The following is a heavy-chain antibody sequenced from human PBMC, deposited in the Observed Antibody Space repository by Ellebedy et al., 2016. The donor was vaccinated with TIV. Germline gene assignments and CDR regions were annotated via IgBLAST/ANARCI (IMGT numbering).Heavy chain of an antibody. V-gene: IGHV4-31*03. J-gene: IGHJ5*02. CDR1: GGSIRRGGYY. CDR2: IDYSGST. Sequence: SETLSLTXTVSGGSIRRGGYYWSWIRQHPGKGLEWIGYIDYSGSTCYNPSLKSRLKISVDTSKNQFSLRLSSVTAADTAVYYCARAEREGYCSGGSCSTWFDPWGQGTLVTVSS. CDR3: ARAEREGYCSGGSCSTWFDP. D-gene: IGHD2-15*01.